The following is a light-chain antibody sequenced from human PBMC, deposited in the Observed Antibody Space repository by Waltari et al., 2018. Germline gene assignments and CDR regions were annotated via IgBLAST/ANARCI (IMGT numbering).Light chain of an antibody. Sequence: ETVVTQSPATLSVSPGERAPLSCRASQSVSSTLAWYQPKPGQAPRLLIYGASTRAAGIPARFSGSGSGTEFTLTISSLQSEDFAVYYCQQYNYWPPATFGQGTKVEIK. V-gene: IGKV3-15*01. CDR2: GAS. J-gene: IGKJ1*01. CDR1: QSVSST. CDR3: QQYNYWPPAT.